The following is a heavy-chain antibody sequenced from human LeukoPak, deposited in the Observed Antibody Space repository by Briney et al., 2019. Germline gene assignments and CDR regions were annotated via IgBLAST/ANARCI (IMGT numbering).Heavy chain of an antibody. Sequence: GESLKISCKGSGYSFTSYWIGWVRQMPGKGLEWMGIIYPGDSDTRYSPSFQGQVTISADKSISTAYLQWSSLKASDTAMYYCARLSRAVVPAAITGKDYYGMDVRGKGTTVTVSS. CDR3: ARLSRAVVPAAITGKDYYGMDV. V-gene: IGHV5-51*01. J-gene: IGHJ6*04. CDR2: IYPGDSDT. D-gene: IGHD2-2*02. CDR1: GYSFTSYW.